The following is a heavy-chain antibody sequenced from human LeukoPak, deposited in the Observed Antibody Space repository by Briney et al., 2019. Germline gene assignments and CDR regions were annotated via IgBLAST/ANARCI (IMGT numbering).Heavy chain of an antibody. J-gene: IGHJ3*02. CDR1: GYTFTSYG. V-gene: IGHV1-18*01. CDR3: ARSYDYVWGSYRSHDAFDI. Sequence: ASVKVSCKASGYTFTSYGISWVRQAPGQGLEWMGWISAYNGNTNYAQKLQGRVTMTTDTSTSTAYMELRSLRSDDTAVYYCARSYDYVWGSYRSHDAFDIWGQGTMVIVSS. CDR2: ISAYNGNT. D-gene: IGHD3-16*02.